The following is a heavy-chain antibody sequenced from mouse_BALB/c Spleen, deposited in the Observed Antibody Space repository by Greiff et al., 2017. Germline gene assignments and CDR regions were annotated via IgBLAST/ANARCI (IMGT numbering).Heavy chain of an antibody. CDR2: INPSSGYT. Sequence: QVHVKQSGAELARPGASVKMSCKASGYTFTSYTMHWVKQRPGQGLEWIGYINPSSGYTNYNQKFKDKATLTADKSSSTAYMQLSSLTSEDSAVYYCARGGDGYLAWFAYWGQGTLVTVSA. V-gene: IGHV1-4*01. CDR3: ARGGDGYLAWFAY. CDR1: GYTFTSYT. J-gene: IGHJ3*01. D-gene: IGHD2-3*01.